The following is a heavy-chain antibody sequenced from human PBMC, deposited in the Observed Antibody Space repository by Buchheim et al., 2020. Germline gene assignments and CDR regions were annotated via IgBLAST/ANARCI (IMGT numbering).Heavy chain of an antibody. CDR2: IIPSLGTA. Sequence: QVQVIQSGAEVKKPGSSVKVSCKTSGGSFSNHAISWMRQAPGQGPEWMGGIIPSLGTANYAQKFQDRVTIPADESTTTAYREMISLRSEDTAVYYCARGPYYNWFDPWGQGTL. V-gene: IGHV1-69*01. D-gene: IGHD2-21*01. CDR1: GGSFSNHA. CDR3: ARGPYYNWFDP. J-gene: IGHJ5*02.